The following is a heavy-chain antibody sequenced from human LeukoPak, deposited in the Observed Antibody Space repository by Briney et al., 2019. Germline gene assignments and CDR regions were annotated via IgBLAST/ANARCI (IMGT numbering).Heavy chain of an antibody. V-gene: IGHV3-23*01. D-gene: IGHD1-14*01. CDR3: AKDFGRNLGGPGY. J-gene: IGHJ4*02. CDR1: GVTLSLSA. Sequence: GGSLRLSCVASGVTLSLSAMSWVRQAPGGGLEWVSGISDNGGRTYYADSVKSRFAISRDDSKSTLYLQMNSLRGEDTAVYYCAKDFGRNLGGPGYWGRGTLVIVSS. CDR2: ISDNGGRT.